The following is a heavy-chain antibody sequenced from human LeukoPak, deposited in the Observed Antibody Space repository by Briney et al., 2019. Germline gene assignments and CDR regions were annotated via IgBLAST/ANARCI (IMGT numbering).Heavy chain of an antibody. V-gene: IGHV3-30*18. J-gene: IGHJ4*02. D-gene: IGHD6-6*01. CDR1: GFTFSSYG. Sequence: GGSLRLSCAASGFTFSSYGMHWVRQAPGKGLEWVAVMSYDGSNKYYADSVKGRFTISRDNSKDTLYLQMNSLRAEDTAVYYCAKGLLSSSGRSHYWGQGTLVTVSS. CDR2: MSYDGSNK. CDR3: AKGLLSSSGRSHY.